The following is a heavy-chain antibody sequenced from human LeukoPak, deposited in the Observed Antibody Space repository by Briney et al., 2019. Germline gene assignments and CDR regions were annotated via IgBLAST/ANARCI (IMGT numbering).Heavy chain of an antibody. J-gene: IGHJ3*02. CDR3: ARGSRLGVVGHDAFDI. Sequence: GGSLRLSCAASGFTFSSYEMNWVRQAPGKGLEWVSSISGSGGSTYYADSVKGRFTISRDNAKNSLYLQMNSLRAEDTAVYYCARGSRLGVVGHDAFDIWGQGTMVTVSS. V-gene: IGHV3-48*03. CDR1: GFTFSSYE. CDR2: ISGSGGST. D-gene: IGHD3-3*01.